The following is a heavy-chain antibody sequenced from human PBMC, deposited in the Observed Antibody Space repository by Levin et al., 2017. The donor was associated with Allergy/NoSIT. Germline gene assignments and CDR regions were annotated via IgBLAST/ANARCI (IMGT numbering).Heavy chain of an antibody. CDR2: IYPGDSDT. D-gene: IGHD3-9*01. Sequence: KVSCKGSGYSFTNYWIGWVRQMPGKGLEWMGIIYPGDSDTRYSPSFQGQVTISADKSISTAYLQWSSLKASDTAMYYCASLTYYDILTGSTRGAFDIWGQGTMVTVSS. J-gene: IGHJ3*02. V-gene: IGHV5-51*01. CDR1: GYSFTNYW. CDR3: ASLTYYDILTGSTRGAFDI.